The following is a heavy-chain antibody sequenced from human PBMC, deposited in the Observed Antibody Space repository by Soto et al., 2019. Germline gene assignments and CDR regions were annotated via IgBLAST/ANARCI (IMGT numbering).Heavy chain of an antibody. CDR3: AREGSCSSTSCQEYFQH. V-gene: IGHV3-11*01. CDR1: GFTFSDYY. D-gene: IGHD2-2*01. CDR2: ISSSGSTI. Sequence: GGSLRLSCAASGFTFSDYYMSWIRQAPGKGLEWVSYISSSGSTIYYADSVKGRFAISRDNAKNSLYLQMNSLRAEDTAVYYCAREGSCSSTSCQEYFQHWGQGTLVTVSS. J-gene: IGHJ1*01.